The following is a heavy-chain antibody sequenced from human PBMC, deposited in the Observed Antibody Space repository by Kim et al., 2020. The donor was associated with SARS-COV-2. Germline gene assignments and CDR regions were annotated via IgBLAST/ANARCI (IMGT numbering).Heavy chain of an antibody. J-gene: IGHJ2*01. CDR3: ARGSLDSMRHGNWGLDL. Sequence: AETLSLTCTASGGSISSYYWSWIRQPPGKGLEWMGFIYYSGGTNYQPSLKGRVTISVDTSKNQFSLKLSTVSAADTAVYFCARGSLDSMRHGNWGLDL. V-gene: IGHV4-59*12. CDR1: GGSISSYY. D-gene: IGHD7-27*01. CDR2: IYYSGGT.